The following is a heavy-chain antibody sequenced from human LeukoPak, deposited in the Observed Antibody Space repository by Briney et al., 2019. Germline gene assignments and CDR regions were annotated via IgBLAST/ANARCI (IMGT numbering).Heavy chain of an antibody. V-gene: IGHV1-69*04. CDR2: IIPILGIA. Sequence: GASVKVSCKASGGTFSSYAISWARQAPGQGLEWMGRIIPILGIANYAQKFQGRVTITADKSTSTAYMELSSLRSEDTAVYYCANYYDSSGYHAVDAFDIWGQGTMVTVSS. CDR1: GGTFSSYA. CDR3: ANYYDSSGYHAVDAFDI. D-gene: IGHD3-22*01. J-gene: IGHJ3*02.